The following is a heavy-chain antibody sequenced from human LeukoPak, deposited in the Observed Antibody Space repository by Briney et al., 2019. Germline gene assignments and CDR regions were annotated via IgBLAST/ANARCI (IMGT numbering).Heavy chain of an antibody. V-gene: IGHV1-69*02. J-gene: IGHJ4*02. CDR2: IIPILGIA. D-gene: IGHD2-21*01. CDR3: AAHRVIATPRFDY. Sequence: ASVKVSCKASGGTFSSYTISWVRQAPGQGLEWMGRIIPILGIANHAQKFQGRVTITADKSTSTAYMELSSLRSEDTAVYYCAAHRVIATPRFDYWGQGTLVTVSS. CDR1: GGTFSSYT.